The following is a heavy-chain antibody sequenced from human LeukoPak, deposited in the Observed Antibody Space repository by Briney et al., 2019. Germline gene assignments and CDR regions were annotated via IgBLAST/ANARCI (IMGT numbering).Heavy chain of an antibody. V-gene: IGHV4-34*01. Sequence: SETLSLTCAVYGGSFSGYYWSWIRQPPGKGLEWIGEINHSGSTNYNPSLKSRVTISVDTSKNQFSLKLSPVTAADTAVYYCAAPGYSSGYYYRWGQGTLVTVSS. CDR2: INHSGST. CDR1: GGSFSGYY. J-gene: IGHJ5*02. CDR3: AAPGYSSGYYYR. D-gene: IGHD3-22*01.